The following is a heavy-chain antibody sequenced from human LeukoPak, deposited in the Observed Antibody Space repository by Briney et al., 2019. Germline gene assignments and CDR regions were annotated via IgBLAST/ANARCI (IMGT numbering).Heavy chain of an antibody. J-gene: IGHJ3*02. V-gene: IGHV3-23*01. CDR2: IIGRGGST. CDR1: GFTFSSYA. CDR3: AKITMIVVAPGAFDI. Sequence: GGSLRLSCAPSGFTFSSYAMSCVRQAPGKGVEWVSAIIGRGGSTYYAHSVKGRFTISRDNSKNTLYLQMNSLRAEDTAVYYCAKITMIVVAPGAFDIWGQGTMVTVSS. D-gene: IGHD3-22*01.